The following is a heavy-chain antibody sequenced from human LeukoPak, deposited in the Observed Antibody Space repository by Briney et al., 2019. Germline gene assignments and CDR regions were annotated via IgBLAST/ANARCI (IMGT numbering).Heavy chain of an antibody. CDR1: GFTVSTNY. Sequence: GGSLRLSCAASGFTVSTNYVSWVRQAPGKGLEWVSVIYRSGSTYYSDSVKGRFTISRDNSKNTLYLQMNRLRAEDTAVYYCARDSGHDAFDIWGQGTMVTVSS. V-gene: IGHV3-53*01. CDR2: IYRSGST. D-gene: IGHD3-10*01. CDR3: ARDSGHDAFDI. J-gene: IGHJ3*02.